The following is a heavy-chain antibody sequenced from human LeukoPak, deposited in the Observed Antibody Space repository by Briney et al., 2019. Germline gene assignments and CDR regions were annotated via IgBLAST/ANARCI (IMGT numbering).Heavy chain of an antibody. Sequence: PGGSLRLSCVGSGFTFSDYFMSWIRQVPGKEPEWLSYINSKGDNILYRDSVKGRFTISRDNAENSLYLQMNSLKAEDTAVYYCAPSRVFDYWGQGALVIVSS. CDR2: INSKGDNI. CDR3: APSRVFDY. J-gene: IGHJ4*02. V-gene: IGHV3-11*04. CDR1: GFTFSDYF.